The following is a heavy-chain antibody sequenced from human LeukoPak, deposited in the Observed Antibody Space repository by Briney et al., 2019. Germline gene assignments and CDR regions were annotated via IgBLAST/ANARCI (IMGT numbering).Heavy chain of an antibody. CDR3: AGASSGDDF. V-gene: IGHV4-34*01. CDR2: INHSGST. CDR1: LGSLSGYY. D-gene: IGHD6-19*01. Sequence: LETLSLTRAVYLGSLSGYYRSWIRQPPRKGLEWIGEINHSGSTNYNPSLTSRVTISVDTSKNQFSLKLSSVTAAHTPVYYFAGASSGDDFWGEKSQVSVSS. J-gene: IGHJ4*02.